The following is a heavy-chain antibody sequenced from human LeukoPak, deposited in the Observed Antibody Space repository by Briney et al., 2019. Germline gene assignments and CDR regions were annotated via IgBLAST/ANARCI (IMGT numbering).Heavy chain of an antibody. J-gene: IGHJ6*03. V-gene: IGHV1-18*01. D-gene: IGHD3-3*02. Sequence: ASVKVSCKTSTYTFTYFGLSWVRQAPGQGLEWMGWIRPHNGDTNYAQKFQGGVTLTTDTSTNTVYLELRSLRSDDTAVYFCARDRIFGVASDYYMDVWGKGTPVAVSS. CDR3: ARDRIFGVASDYYMDV. CDR2: IRPHNGDT. CDR1: TYTFTYFG.